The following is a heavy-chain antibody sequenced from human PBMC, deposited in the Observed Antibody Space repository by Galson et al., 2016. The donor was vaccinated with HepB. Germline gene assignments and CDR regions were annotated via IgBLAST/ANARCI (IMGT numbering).Heavy chain of an antibody. J-gene: IGHJ6*02. CDR3: ARGQRYSYLYGMDV. V-gene: IGHV3-53*01. Sequence: SLRLSCAASGFTVSDNYMTWVRLAPGKGLEWVSLIYSAGATYYADSVTGRFTISRDNSKHTLFLQMNSLRAEDTAVYYCARGQRYSYLYGMDVWGQGTTVTVSS. CDR2: IYSAGAT. CDR1: GFTVSDNY. D-gene: IGHD5-18*01.